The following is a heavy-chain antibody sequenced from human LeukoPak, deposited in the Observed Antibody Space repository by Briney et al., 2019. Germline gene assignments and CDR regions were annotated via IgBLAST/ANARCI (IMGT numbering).Heavy chain of an antibody. Sequence: SETLSLTCAVYGGSFSSYYWSWIRQPPGKGLEWIGGINHSGSTNYNPSLESRVTISVDTSKNQFSLRLSSVTAADTAVYYCARGGCSSTSCYNYFDYWGQGTLVTVSS. CDR2: INHSGST. D-gene: IGHD2-2*01. CDR3: ARGGCSSTSCYNYFDY. CDR1: GGSFSSYY. J-gene: IGHJ4*02. V-gene: IGHV4-34*01.